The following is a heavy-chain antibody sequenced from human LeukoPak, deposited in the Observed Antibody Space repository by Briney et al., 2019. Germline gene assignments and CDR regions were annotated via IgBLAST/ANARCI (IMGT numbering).Heavy chain of an antibody. CDR3: ARRSIAAAGTGDS. CDR2: ISSSSSYI. V-gene: IGHV3-21*01. Sequence: PGGSLRLSCAASGFTFNSYNMNWVRQAPGKGLEWVSSISSSSSYIYYADSVKGRFTISRDNAKNSLYLQMNSLRAEDTAVYYCARRSIAAAGTGDSWGQGTLVTVSS. J-gene: IGHJ4*02. CDR1: GFTFNSYN. D-gene: IGHD6-13*01.